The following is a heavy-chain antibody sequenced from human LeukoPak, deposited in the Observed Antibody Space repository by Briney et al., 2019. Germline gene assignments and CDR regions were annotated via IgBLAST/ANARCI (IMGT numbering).Heavy chain of an antibody. Sequence: SETLSLTCAVSGGSISSGGYSWSWIRQPPGKGLEWIGYIYHSGSTYYNPSRKSRVTISVDRSKNQFSLKLSSVTAADTAVYYCARTQTYYDILTGYLGDYYFDYWGQGTLVTVSS. J-gene: IGHJ4*02. D-gene: IGHD3-9*01. V-gene: IGHV4-30-2*01. CDR2: IYHSGST. CDR3: ARTQTYYDILTGYLGDYYFDY. CDR1: GGSISSGGYS.